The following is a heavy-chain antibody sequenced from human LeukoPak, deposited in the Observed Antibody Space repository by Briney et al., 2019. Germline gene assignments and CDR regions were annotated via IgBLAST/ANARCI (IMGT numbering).Heavy chain of an antibody. J-gene: IGHJ6*02. CDR3: ARDKSYYYDSSGYPTSYYYYGMDV. CDR2: IYYSGST. CDR1: GGSFSSYY. Sequence: SETLSLTCAVYGGSFSSYYWSWIRQPPGKGLEWIGYIYYSGSTNYNPSLKSRVTISVDTSKNQFSLKLSSVTAADTAVYYCARDKSYYYDSSGYPTSYYYYGMDVWGQGTTVTVSS. V-gene: IGHV4-59*01. D-gene: IGHD3-22*01.